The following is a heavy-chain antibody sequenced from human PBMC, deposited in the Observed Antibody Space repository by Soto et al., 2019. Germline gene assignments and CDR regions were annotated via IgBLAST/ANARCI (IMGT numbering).Heavy chain of an antibody. V-gene: IGHV1-2*02. J-gene: IGHJ3*02. CDR3: ARDGVDFWSGYSQGDAFDI. Sequence: QVQLVQSGAEVRKPGASVMLSCRGSGYSFTGYYMNWVRQSPGQGLEWMGWINPISGGTNYAQKFQGRVTMTRDTSISTAYMELSRLRSDDTAVYYCARDGVDFWSGYSQGDAFDIWGQGTMVTVSS. CDR1: GYSFTGYY. D-gene: IGHD3-3*01. CDR2: INPISGGT.